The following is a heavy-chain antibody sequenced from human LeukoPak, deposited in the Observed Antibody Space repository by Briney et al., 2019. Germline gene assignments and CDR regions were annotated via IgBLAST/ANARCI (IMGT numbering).Heavy chain of an antibody. V-gene: IGHV4-34*01. CDR2: INHSGST. CDR1: GGSFSGYY. J-gene: IGHJ4*02. D-gene: IGHD3-22*01. Sequence: NPSETLSLTCAVYGGSFSGYYWSWIRQPPGKGLEWIGEINHSGSTNYNPSLKSRATISVDTSKNQFSLKLSSVTAADTAVYYCATGVYYYDSSGYYPYYFVYWGQGTLVTVSS. CDR3: ATGVYYYDSSGYYPYYFVY.